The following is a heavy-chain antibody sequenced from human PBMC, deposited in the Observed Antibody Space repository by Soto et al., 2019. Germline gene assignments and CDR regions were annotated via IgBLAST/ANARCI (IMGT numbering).Heavy chain of an antibody. CDR1: GFTFSSYG. Sequence: PGGSLRLSCAASGFTFSSYGMHWVRQAPGKGLEWVAVISYDGSNKYYADSVKGRFTISRDNSKNTLYLQMNSLRAEDTAVYYCAKASRYGDYLFDYWGQGTLVTVSS. CDR2: ISYDGSNK. CDR3: AKASRYGDYLFDY. J-gene: IGHJ4*02. D-gene: IGHD4-17*01. V-gene: IGHV3-30*18.